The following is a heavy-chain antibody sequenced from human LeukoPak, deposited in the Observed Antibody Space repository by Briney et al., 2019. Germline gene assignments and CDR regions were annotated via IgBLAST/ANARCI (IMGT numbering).Heavy chain of an antibody. J-gene: IGHJ6*03. D-gene: IGHD4-11*01. CDR3: ARMTTKLYYYMDV. Sequence: PSETLSLTCTVSGGSISSYYWSWIRQPPGKGLEWIGYMYYSGSTNYNPSLRSRATISVDTSKNQFSLKLTSVTAADTAVYYCARMTTKLYYYMDVRGKGTTVAISS. V-gene: IGHV4-59*01. CDR2: MYYSGST. CDR1: GGSISSYY.